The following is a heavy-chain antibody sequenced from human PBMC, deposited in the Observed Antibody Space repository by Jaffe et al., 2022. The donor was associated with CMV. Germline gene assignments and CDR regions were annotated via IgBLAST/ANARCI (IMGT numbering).Heavy chain of an antibody. D-gene: IGHD1-26*01. CDR3: ARDIAYSGSYFYFDS. CDR1: GFTFSDYY. CDR2: ISSSGTTI. J-gene: IGHJ4*02. V-gene: IGHV3-11*01. Sequence: QVQLVESGGDLVKPGGSLRLSCAASGFTFSDYYMSWIRQAPGKGLEWLSYISSSGTTIYYADSVKDRFTISRDNAKNSLYLQMNSLRDEDTAVYYCARDIAYSGSYFYFDSWGQGTLVTVSS.